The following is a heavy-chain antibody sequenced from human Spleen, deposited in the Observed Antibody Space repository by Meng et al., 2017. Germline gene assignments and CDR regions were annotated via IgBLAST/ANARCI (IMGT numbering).Heavy chain of an antibody. V-gene: IGHV1-18*01. CDR1: SYFSTSYG. J-gene: IGHJ5*02. D-gene: IGHD3-10*01. CDR2: ISAYNGNT. Sequence: ASSLLFSYAASYFSTSYGISWLLQAPARGLEWMGWISAYNGNTNYAHNVKGRVTMSTDTSTNTAYMELRSLRSDDTAVYYCARVRGRRFGELFYNWFDPWGQGTLVTVSS. CDR3: ARVRGRRFGELFYNWFDP.